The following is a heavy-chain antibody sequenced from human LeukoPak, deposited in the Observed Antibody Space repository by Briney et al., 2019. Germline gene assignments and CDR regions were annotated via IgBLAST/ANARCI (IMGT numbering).Heavy chain of an antibody. CDR3: AKAGLSGGNPFWDY. CDR2: IWYDGSNK. CDR1: GFTFSSYG. V-gene: IGHV3-33*06. D-gene: IGHD4-23*01. Sequence: GGSLRLSCAASGFTFSSYGMHWVRQAPGKGLEWVAVIWYDGSNKYYADSVKGRFTFSRDNSKNTLYLQINSLRAEDTAVYYCAKAGLSGGNPFWDYWGQGTLVTVSS. J-gene: IGHJ4*02.